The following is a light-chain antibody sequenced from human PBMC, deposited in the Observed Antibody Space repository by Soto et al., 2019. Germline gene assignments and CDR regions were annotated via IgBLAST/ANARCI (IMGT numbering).Light chain of an antibody. CDR3: QSYDSSLSGWV. CDR1: SSNIGAGYD. CDR2: GNS. Sequence: QSVLTHPPSVSGAPGQRVTISCTGSSSNIGAGYDVHWYQQLPGTAPKLLISGNSNRPSGVPDRFSGSKSGTSASLAITGLQAEDEADYYCQSYDSSLSGWVFGGGTKLTVL. J-gene: IGLJ3*02. V-gene: IGLV1-40*01.